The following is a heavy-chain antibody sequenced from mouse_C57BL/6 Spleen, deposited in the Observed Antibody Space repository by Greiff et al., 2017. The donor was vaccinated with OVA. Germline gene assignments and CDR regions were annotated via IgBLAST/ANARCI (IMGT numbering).Heavy chain of an antibody. CDR2: IYPGDGDT. D-gene: IGHD2-5*01. J-gene: IGHJ2*01. V-gene: IGHV1-82*01. CDR1: GYAFSSSW. Sequence: QVQLKESGPELVKPGASVKISCKASGYAFSSSWMNWVKQRPGKGLEWIGRIYPGDGDTNYNGKFKGKATLTADKSSSTAYMQLSSLTSEDSAVYFCARGPYYSNSLDYWGQGTTLTVSS. CDR3: ARGPYYSNSLDY.